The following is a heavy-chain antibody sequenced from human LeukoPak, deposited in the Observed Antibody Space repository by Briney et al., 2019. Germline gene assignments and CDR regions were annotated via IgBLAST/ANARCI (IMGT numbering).Heavy chain of an antibody. J-gene: IGHJ3*02. CDR2: IWYDGSNK. V-gene: IGHV3-33*01. Sequence: GGSLRLSWAASGFTFSSYGMHWVRQAPAKGLEWVAVIWYDGSNKYYADSVKGRFTISRDNSKNTLYLQMNSLRAEDTAVYYCARGDSSGYPDAFDIWGQGTMVTVSS. CDR3: ARGDSSGYPDAFDI. CDR1: GFTFSSYG. D-gene: IGHD3-22*01.